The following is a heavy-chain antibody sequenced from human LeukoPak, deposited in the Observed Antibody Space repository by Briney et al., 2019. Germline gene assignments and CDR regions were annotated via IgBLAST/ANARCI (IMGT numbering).Heavy chain of an antibody. Sequence: ASVKVSCTASGYTFTSYYMHWVRQAPGQGLEWMGIINPSGGSTSYAQKFQGRVTMARDTSTSTVYMELSSLRSEDTAVYYCARDTRELHLLGYWGQGTLVTVSS. V-gene: IGHV1-46*01. D-gene: IGHD1-26*01. CDR2: INPSGGST. CDR1: GYTFTSYY. CDR3: ARDTRELHLLGY. J-gene: IGHJ4*02.